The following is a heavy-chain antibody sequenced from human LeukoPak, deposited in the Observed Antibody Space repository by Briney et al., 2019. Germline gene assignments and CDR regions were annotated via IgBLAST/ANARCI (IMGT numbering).Heavy chain of an antibody. CDR1: GFTFSSYA. CDR3: AKDLYDILTGYPWFY. CDR2: ISYDGSSK. V-gene: IGHV3-30*18. Sequence: PVGSLRLSCAASGFTFSSYAMHWVRQAPGKGLEWVAVISYDGSSKYYADSVKGRFTISRYNSKSTLYLQMNSLRAEDTAVYYCAKDLYDILTGYPWFYWGQGTLVTVSS. D-gene: IGHD3-9*01. J-gene: IGHJ4*02.